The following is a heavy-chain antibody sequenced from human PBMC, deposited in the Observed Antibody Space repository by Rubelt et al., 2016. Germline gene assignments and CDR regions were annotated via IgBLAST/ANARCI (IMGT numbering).Heavy chain of an antibody. CDR2: ISYDGSNK. D-gene: IGHD1-14*01. J-gene: IGHJ4*02. CDR1: SSYA. V-gene: IGHV3-30*04. Sequence: SSYAMHWVRQAPGKGLEWVAVISYDGSNKYYADSVKGRFTISRDNSKNTLYLQMNSLRAEDTAVYYCARGNMNLDYWGQGTLVTVSS. CDR3: ARGNMNLDY.